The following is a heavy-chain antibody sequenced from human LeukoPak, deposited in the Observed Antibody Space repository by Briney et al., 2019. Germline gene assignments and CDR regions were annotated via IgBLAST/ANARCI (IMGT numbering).Heavy chain of an antibody. CDR1: GFTFSSYA. Sequence: GGSLRLSCAASGFTFSSYAMSWVRLSPGTGLEWVSAISGSGGNTYSADTVQGRCTISRDKSKKTLFLHMNSLRAEDTAVYYCARGMSATSGYLELEYWGQGTLVTVST. CDR2: ISGSGGNT. CDR3: ARGMSATSGYLELEY. V-gene: IGHV3-23*01. D-gene: IGHD3-22*01. J-gene: IGHJ4*02.